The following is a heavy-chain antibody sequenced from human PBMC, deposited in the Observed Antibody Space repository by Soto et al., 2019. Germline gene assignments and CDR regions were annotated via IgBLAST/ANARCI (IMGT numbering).Heavy chain of an antibody. V-gene: IGHV2-5*01. Sequence: ITLKHSGPTLVKPTQTLTLTCTVSGFSLTTPVLGVGWIRQPPGKALEWLTLVYWHDDKRYSSSLRDRLTIARDTSNNQVVLSMTNMDPEDSATYYCVRLMSTDTTGYFDFWGQGILVTVSS. D-gene: IGHD1-1*01. CDR1: GFSLTTPVLG. J-gene: IGHJ4*02. CDR2: VYWHDDK. CDR3: VRLMSTDTTGYFDF.